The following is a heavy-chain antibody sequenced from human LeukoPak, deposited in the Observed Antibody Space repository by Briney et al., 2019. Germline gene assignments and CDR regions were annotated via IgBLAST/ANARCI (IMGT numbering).Heavy chain of an antibody. Sequence: SETLPLTCTVSGGSISSGGYYWSWIRQHPGKGLEWIGYIYYSGSTYYNPSLKSRVTISVDTSKNQFSLKLSSVTAADTAVYYCARLISGPLYYMDVWGKGTTVTVSS. CDR1: GGSISSGGYY. V-gene: IGHV4-31*03. D-gene: IGHD3/OR15-3a*01. CDR3: ARLISGPLYYMDV. CDR2: IYYSGST. J-gene: IGHJ6*03.